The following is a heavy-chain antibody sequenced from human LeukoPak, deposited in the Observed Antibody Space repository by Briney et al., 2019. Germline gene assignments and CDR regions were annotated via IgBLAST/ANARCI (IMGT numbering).Heavy chain of an antibody. V-gene: IGHV1-3*01. CDR1: GYTFTSYA. CDR3: ARGWDYDSGGRPTAYVY. J-gene: IGHJ4*02. D-gene: IGHD3-22*01. CDR2: INAGNGNT. Sequence: ASVKVSCKASGYTFTSYAMHWVRQAPGQRLEWMGWINAGNGNTKYSQKFQGRVTITADKSTSTVYMELNSLKSEDTAVYYCARGWDYDSGGRPTAYVYWGQGTLVTVSS.